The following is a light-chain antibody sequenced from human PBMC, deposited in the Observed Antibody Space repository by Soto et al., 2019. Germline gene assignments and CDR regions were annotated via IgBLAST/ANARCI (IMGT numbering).Light chain of an antibody. Sequence: DIQMTQSPSTLSGSVGDRVTITCRASQTISSWLAWYQQKPGKAPNLLIHKASHLESGVPSRFSGSGSGTEFTLTISSLQPGDYATYYCQHYNSYTWTFGQGTKGDIK. CDR3: QHYNSYTWT. J-gene: IGKJ1*01. CDR1: QTISSW. CDR2: KAS. V-gene: IGKV1-5*03.